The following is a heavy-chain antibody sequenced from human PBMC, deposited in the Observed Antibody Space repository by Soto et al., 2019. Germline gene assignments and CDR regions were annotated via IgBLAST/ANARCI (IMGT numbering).Heavy chain of an antibody. Sequence: ASGPTLVNPTQPLTLTCTFSGFSLTTSGMCVSWIRQPPGKALEWLALIDWDDDKYYSTSLKTRLTISKDTSKNQVVLTMTNMDPVDTATYYCARILTSGKYYYYGMDVWGQGTTVTVSS. CDR1: GFSLTTSGMC. CDR2: IDWDDDK. J-gene: IGHJ6*02. V-gene: IGHV2-70*01. CDR3: ARILTSGKYYYYGMDV.